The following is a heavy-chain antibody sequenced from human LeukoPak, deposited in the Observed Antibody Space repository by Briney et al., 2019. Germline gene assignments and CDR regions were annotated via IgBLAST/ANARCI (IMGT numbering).Heavy chain of an antibody. D-gene: IGHD5-24*01. CDR3: ARDYKGPDY. CDR1: GFTFSSYS. V-gene: IGHV3-21*01. Sequence: PGGSLRLSCAASGFTFSSYSMNWVRQAPGKGLECVSSISSKSSYIYYAESVKGRFTISRDNAKHSLYLQMNSLRAEDTAVYYCARDYKGPDYWGQGTLVTVSS. CDR2: ISSKSSYI. J-gene: IGHJ4*02.